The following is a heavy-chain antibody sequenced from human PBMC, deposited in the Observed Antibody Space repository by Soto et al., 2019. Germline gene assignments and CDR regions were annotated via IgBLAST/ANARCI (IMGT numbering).Heavy chain of an antibody. V-gene: IGHV1-3*01. Sequence: ASVKVSCKASGYTFTSYAMHWVRQATGQRLEWMGWINAGNGNTKYSQKFQGRVTITRDTSASTAYMELSSLRSEDTAVYYCARDIYYDFWSGLFDYWGQGTLVTVSS. CDR2: INAGNGNT. D-gene: IGHD3-3*01. CDR1: GYTFTSYA. CDR3: ARDIYYDFWSGLFDY. J-gene: IGHJ4*02.